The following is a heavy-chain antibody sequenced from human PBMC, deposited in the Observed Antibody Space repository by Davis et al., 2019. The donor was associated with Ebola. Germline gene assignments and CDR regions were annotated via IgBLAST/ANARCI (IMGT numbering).Heavy chain of an antibody. Sequence: PGGSLRLSCAASGFIFSNYWMTWVRQTPGKGLEWVASIKPDGSVRDYADSAKGRFTISRDNARNSLYLQMNSLRAEDTAVYYCARGESGKYGKFDYWGQGILVTVPS. CDR1: GFIFSNYW. D-gene: IGHD3-3*01. CDR2: IKPDGSVR. V-gene: IGHV3-7*01. J-gene: IGHJ4*02. CDR3: ARGESGKYGKFDY.